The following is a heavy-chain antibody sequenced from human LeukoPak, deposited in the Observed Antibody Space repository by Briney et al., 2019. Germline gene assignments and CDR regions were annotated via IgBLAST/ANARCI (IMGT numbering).Heavy chain of an antibody. V-gene: IGHV3-21*04. CDR2: ISSSGSTI. Sequence: GGSLRLSCAASGFTFSSYAMSWVRQAPGKGLEWVSAISSSGSTIYYADSVKGRFTISRDNAKNSLYLQMNSLRAEDTAVYYCARSSSWYSWFDPWGQGTLVTVSS. J-gene: IGHJ5*02. D-gene: IGHD6-13*01. CDR1: GFTFSSYA. CDR3: ARSSSWYSWFDP.